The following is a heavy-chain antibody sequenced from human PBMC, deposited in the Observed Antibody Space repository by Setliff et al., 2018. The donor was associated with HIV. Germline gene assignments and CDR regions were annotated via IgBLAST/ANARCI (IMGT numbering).Heavy chain of an antibody. CDR2: IIPIFGTT. J-gene: IGHJ4*02. V-gene: IGHV1-69*05. Sequence: SVKVSCKASGGTFSSYAINWVRQAPGQGLEWMGGIIPIFGTTNFAQKFQGRITMTTDTSTSTAYMDLRNLTSDDTAVYYCARGQLKPTGYFFDYWGLGTLVTVSS. D-gene: IGHD1-1*01. CDR3: ARGQLKPTGYFFDY. CDR1: GGTFSSYA.